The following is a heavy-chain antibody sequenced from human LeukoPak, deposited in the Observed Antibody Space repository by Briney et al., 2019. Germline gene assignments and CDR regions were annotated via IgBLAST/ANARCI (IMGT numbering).Heavy chain of an antibody. CDR2: MYTSGET. CDR1: GGSSSSYY. Sequence: SETLSLTCTVSGGSSSSYYWSWIRQPAEKGLEWIGRMYTSGETNYNPTLKSRITISLDTSKNQFSLRLSSVTAADTAVYYCAAGSQSTALIKWGQGTLVTVSS. V-gene: IGHV4-4*07. D-gene: IGHD5-18*01. J-gene: IGHJ4*02. CDR3: AAGSQSTALIK.